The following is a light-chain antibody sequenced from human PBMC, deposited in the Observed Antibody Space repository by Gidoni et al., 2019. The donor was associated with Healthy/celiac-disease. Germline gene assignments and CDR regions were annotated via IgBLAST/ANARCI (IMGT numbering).Light chain of an antibody. J-gene: IGKJ2*01. CDR1: QSISSY. CDR3: QQSYSTPYT. CDR2: SAF. Sequence: DIQMTQSPSSLSASVGDRVTITCRASQSISSYLNWYQQKPGKAPKLLIYSAFSLQSGVPPRFGGSESGTDFTLPTSSLQPEDFAPYYCQQSYSTPYTFGQGTKLEIK. V-gene: IGKV1-39*01.